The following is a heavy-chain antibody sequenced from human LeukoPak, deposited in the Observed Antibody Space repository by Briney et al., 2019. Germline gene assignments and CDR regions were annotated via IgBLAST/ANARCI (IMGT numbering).Heavy chain of an antibody. J-gene: IGHJ4*02. CDR3: MRGGSGLDSDY. Sequence: SETLSLTCTVSGGSISSYYWSWIRQPPGKGLEWIGYIYYSGSPNYNPSLKSRVTISVDTSKNQFSLRLTSVTAADTAVYYCMRGGSGLDSDYWGQGTLVTVSS. D-gene: IGHD6-25*01. V-gene: IGHV4-59*01. CDR1: GGSISSYY. CDR2: IYYSGSP.